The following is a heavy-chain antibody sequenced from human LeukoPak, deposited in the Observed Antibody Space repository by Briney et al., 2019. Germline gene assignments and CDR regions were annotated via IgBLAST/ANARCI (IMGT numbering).Heavy chain of an antibody. V-gene: IGHV1-8*01. CDR3: ARQYYDFWSGYYGAWFDP. D-gene: IGHD3-3*01. J-gene: IGHJ5*02. CDR2: MNPNSGNT. Sequence: ASVKVSCKASGYTFTSYDINWVRQATGQGLEWMGWMNPNSGNTGYAQKFQGRVTMTRNTSISTAYMGLSSLRSEDTAVYYCARQYYDFWSGYYGAWFDPWGQGTLVTVSS. CDR1: GYTFTSYD.